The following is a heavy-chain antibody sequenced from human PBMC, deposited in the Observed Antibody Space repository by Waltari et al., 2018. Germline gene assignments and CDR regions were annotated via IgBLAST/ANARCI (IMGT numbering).Heavy chain of an antibody. CDR3: VKVGSSGYYFDY. CDR1: GFTFSSYA. Sequence: EVQLLESGGGLVQPGGSLRLSCAASGFTFSSYAMSWVRQAPGKGLEWVSVIYSGGSTYYADSVKGRFTISRDNSKNTLYLQMNSLRAEDTAVYYCVKVGSSGYYFDYWGQGTLVTVSS. J-gene: IGHJ4*02. D-gene: IGHD3-22*01. CDR2: IYSGGST. V-gene: IGHV3-23*03.